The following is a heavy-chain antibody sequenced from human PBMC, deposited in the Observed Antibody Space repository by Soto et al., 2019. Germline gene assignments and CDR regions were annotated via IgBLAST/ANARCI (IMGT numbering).Heavy chain of an antibody. CDR1: GGSFSGYY. D-gene: IGHD2-2*01. Sequence: SETLSLTCAVYGGSFSGYYWSWIRQPPGKGLEWIGEINHSGSTNYNPSLKSRVTISVDTSKNQFSLKLSSVTAADTAVYYCARERLEYCSSTSCYQYGMDVWGQGTTVTVSS. CDR3: ARERLEYCSSTSCYQYGMDV. J-gene: IGHJ6*02. CDR2: INHSGST. V-gene: IGHV4-34*01.